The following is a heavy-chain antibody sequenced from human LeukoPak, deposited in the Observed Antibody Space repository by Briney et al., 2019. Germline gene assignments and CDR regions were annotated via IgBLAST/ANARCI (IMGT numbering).Heavy chain of an antibody. CDR3: ATGADYYGSGSYYNVFDY. CDR1: GYTFTXYG. J-gene: IGHJ4*02. Sequence: VSCKXSGYTFTXYGISWVRQAPGQGLEWMGWISAYNGNTNYAQKLQGRVTMTTDTSTSTAYMELRSLRSDDTAVYYCATGADYYGSGSYYNVFDYWGQGTLVTVSS. D-gene: IGHD3-10*01. CDR2: ISAYNGNT. V-gene: IGHV1-18*01.